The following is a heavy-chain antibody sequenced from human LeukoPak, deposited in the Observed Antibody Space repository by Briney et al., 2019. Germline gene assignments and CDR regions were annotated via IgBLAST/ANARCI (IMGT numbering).Heavy chain of an antibody. Sequence: GGSLRLSCAASGFTFSDYYMSWIRQAPGKGLEWVSFINSGSTNTNHADSVKGRFTISRDNVKSSLYLQMNSLRAEDTAVYYCARDSLRQDSSSGNFDYWGQGTLVTVSS. CDR1: GFTFSDYY. CDR3: ARDSLRQDSSSGNFDY. J-gene: IGHJ4*02. V-gene: IGHV3-11*05. D-gene: IGHD6-13*01. CDR2: INSGSTNT.